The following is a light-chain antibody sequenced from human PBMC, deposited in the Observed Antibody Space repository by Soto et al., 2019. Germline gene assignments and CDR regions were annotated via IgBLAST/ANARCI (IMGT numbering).Light chain of an antibody. CDR3: QQSYSTPFT. Sequence: DIQMTQSPSSLSASVGDRVTITCRASQSISSYLNWYQQKPGKAPKLLIYAASSLQRGAPSRFSGSGSGTDFSLNISSLQPADFATYYCQQSYSTPFTFGPGTKVDIK. V-gene: IGKV1-39*01. CDR1: QSISSY. J-gene: IGKJ3*01. CDR2: AAS.